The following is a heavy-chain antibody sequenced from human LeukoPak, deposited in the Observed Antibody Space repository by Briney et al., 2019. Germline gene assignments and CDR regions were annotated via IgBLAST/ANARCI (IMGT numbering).Heavy chain of an antibody. Sequence: GASVKVSCEASGYTFIGYYMYWVRQAPGQGPEWMGWINPNSGGTNYAQKFQGRVTMTRDASISTAYMELSRLRSDDTAVYYCARKYGDYNAELAFDIWGQGTMVTVSS. CDR3: ARKYGDYNAELAFDI. D-gene: IGHD4-17*01. CDR1: GYTFIGYY. V-gene: IGHV1-2*02. J-gene: IGHJ3*02. CDR2: INPNSGGT.